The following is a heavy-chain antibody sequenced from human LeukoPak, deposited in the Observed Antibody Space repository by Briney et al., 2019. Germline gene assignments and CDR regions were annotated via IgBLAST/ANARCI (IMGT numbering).Heavy chain of an antibody. D-gene: IGHD6-13*01. Sequence: PGESLKISCKGSGYSFTSYGISWVRQAPGQGLEWMGWISAYNGNTNYAQKLQGRVTTTTDTSTSTAYMELRSLRSDDTAVYYCARVEITAAAGKADFDYWGQGTLVTVSS. J-gene: IGHJ4*02. CDR2: ISAYNGNT. V-gene: IGHV1-18*01. CDR3: ARVEITAAAGKADFDY. CDR1: GYSFTSYG.